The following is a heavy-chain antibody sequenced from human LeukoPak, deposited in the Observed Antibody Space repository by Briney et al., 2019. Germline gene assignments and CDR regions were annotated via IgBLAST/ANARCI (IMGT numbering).Heavy chain of an antibody. J-gene: IGHJ4*02. CDR3: ARVVKPSSDYGDFFDY. CDR1: GYSISSGYY. CDR2: IYHSGST. D-gene: IGHD4-17*01. Sequence: PSETLSLTCTVSGYSISSGYYWGWIRQPPGKGLEWIGSIYHSGSTYYNPSLKSRVTISVDTSKNQFSLKLSSVTAADTAVYYCARVVKPSSDYGDFFDYWGQGTLVTVSS. V-gene: IGHV4-38-2*02.